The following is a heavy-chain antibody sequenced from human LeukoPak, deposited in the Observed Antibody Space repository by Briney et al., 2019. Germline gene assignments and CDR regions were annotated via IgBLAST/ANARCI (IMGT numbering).Heavy chain of an antibody. CDR1: GGSISSHY. Sequence: SQTLSLTCTVSGGSISSHYWSWIRQPPGKGLEWIGYVHYSGRTNYNPSLKSRVTISVDTSKNQFSLKLSSVTAADTAVYYCARIHRYYDSSGYYPTYYYYYMDVWGKGTTVTVSS. CDR2: VHYSGRT. CDR3: ARIHRYYDSSGYYPTYYYYYMDV. D-gene: IGHD3-22*01. J-gene: IGHJ6*03. V-gene: IGHV4-59*11.